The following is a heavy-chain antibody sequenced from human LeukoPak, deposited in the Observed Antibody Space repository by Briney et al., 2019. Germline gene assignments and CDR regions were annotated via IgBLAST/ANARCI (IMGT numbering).Heavy chain of an antibody. CDR3: ARLGPVNKDHYRDV. CDR1: GFTFSSYW. Sequence: GGSLRLSCAVSGFTFSSYWMGWVRQAPGKGLAWVANINQDESSKYYEDSVKGRFTISRDNADNSLYLQMNSLGAEDTAVYFCARLGPVNKDHYRDVGGKGTTVTISS. J-gene: IGHJ6*03. CDR2: INQDESSK. D-gene: IGHD4-17*01. V-gene: IGHV3-7*01.